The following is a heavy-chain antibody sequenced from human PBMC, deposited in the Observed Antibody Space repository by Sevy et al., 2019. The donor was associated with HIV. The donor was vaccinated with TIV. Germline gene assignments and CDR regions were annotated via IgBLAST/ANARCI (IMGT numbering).Heavy chain of an antibody. Sequence: GGSLRLSCTVSGFTFGDYTLSWVHQAPGKGLEWVAFIRGKPYGGTTEYAASVKGRFTISRDDSKSIAYLQMNSLKTEDTAVYYCTRVEGAADWGMDVWGQGTTVTVSS. CDR3: TRVEGAADWGMDV. CDR2: IRGKPYGGTT. D-gene: IGHD1-26*01. CDR1: GFTFGDYT. J-gene: IGHJ6*02. V-gene: IGHV3-49*04.